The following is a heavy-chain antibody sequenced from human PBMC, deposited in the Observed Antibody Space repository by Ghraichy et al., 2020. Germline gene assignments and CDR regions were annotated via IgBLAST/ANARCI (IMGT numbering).Heavy chain of an antibody. CDR3: ATYEVGRAGQGA. D-gene: IGHD4/OR15-4a*01. Sequence: SQTLSLTCTVSGGSVSSGSYHWSWIRQAPGKGLEWIGQMQNSGSSNYNPSLKGRATILLDTSKNHFSLKVTSVTAADTAVYYCATYEVGRAGQGAWGQGTLVTVSS. J-gene: IGHJ4*02. V-gene: IGHV4-61*03. CDR2: MQNSGSS. CDR1: GGSVSSGSYH.